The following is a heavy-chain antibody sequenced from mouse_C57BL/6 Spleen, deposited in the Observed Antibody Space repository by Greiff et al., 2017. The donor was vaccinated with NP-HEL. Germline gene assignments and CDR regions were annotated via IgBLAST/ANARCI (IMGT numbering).Heavy chain of an antibody. Sequence: VHVKQSGPELVKPGASVKISCKASGYTFTDYYMNWVKQSHGKSLEWIGDINPNNGGTSHNQKFKGKATLTVDKSSSTAYMELRSLTSEDSAVYYCARDYGSSYWYFDVWGTGTTVTVSS. CDR2: INPNNGGT. CDR3: ARDYGSSYWYFDV. J-gene: IGHJ1*02. D-gene: IGHD1-1*01. V-gene: IGHV1-26*01. CDR1: GYTFTDYY.